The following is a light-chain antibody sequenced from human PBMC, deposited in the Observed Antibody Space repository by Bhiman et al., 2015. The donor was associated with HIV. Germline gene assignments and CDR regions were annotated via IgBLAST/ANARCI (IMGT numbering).Light chain of an antibody. V-gene: IGLV3-19*01. CDR2: GR. Sequence: SSELTQDPAVSVALGQTVRITCQGDSLRTYHASWYRQKPGQAPILVIYGRDRPSGIPERFSGSNSGSTATLTISRVEAGDEADYYCQVWDSSSDQVVLGGGTKLTVL. J-gene: IGLJ2*01. CDR1: SLRTYH. CDR3: QVWDSSSDQVV.